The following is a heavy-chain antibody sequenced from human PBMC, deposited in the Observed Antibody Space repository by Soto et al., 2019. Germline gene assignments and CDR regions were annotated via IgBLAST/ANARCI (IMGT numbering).Heavy chain of an antibody. J-gene: IGHJ3*02. CDR3: AREQADRSRTYDAFDT. CDR1: GDSVSSNRAA. D-gene: IGHD2-15*01. CDR2: TYYKSEWFT. V-gene: IGHV6-1*01. Sequence: PSQTLSLTCAISGDSVSSNRAAWNWIRQSPSGGLEWLGRTYYKSEWFTDYAVSLKGRITINPDTSKNQVSLQLNSVTPEDTAVYYCAREQADRSRTYDAFDTWGQGTMVTVSS.